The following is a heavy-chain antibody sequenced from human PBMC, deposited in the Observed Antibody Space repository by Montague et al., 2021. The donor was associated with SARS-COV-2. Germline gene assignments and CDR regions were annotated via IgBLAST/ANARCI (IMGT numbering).Heavy chain of an antibody. CDR2: IHHGGST. CDR1: GGPFSTYS. CDR3: ARLGDGVVPSPILGVGPYYSYYYMDV. V-gene: IGHV4-34*01. Sequence: SDTLSLTCAVHGGPFSTYSWNWIRQPPGKGLEWIGEIHHGGSTNYNPSLKSRVTISADTSKNQFSLKLTSVAAADTAVYYCARLGDGVVPSPILGVGPYYSYYYMDVWGKGTTVTVSS. D-gene: IGHD3-10*01. J-gene: IGHJ6*03.